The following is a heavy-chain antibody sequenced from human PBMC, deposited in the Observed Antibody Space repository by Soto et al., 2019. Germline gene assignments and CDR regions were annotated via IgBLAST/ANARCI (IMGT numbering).Heavy chain of an antibody. CDR1: GYNFANYW. CDR2: IFPGDSDT. D-gene: IGHD6-13*01. CDR3: AAGYTTGPDAFDI. V-gene: IGHV5-51*01. J-gene: IGHJ3*02. Sequence: PGESLKISCKGSGYNFANYWIGWVRQMPGKGLEWMGMIFPGDSDTKNSPSLQGQITMSVDKSDSSAYLQWRCLKASDTAMYYCAAGYTTGPDAFDIWGQGTMVTVSS.